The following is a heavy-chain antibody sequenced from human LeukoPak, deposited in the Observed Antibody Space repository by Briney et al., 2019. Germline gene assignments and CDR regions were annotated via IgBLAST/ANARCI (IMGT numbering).Heavy chain of an antibody. V-gene: IGHV3-7*01. Sequence: GGSLRLSCAASGFTFSNYWMSWVRQAPGKGLEWLAHIKYDGSEKYYVDSVKGRFTISRDNATNSLYLQMNSLRAEDTAVYYCTRDQTWGQGTLVTVSS. J-gene: IGHJ5*02. CDR3: TRDQT. CDR1: GFTFSNYW. CDR2: IKYDGSEK.